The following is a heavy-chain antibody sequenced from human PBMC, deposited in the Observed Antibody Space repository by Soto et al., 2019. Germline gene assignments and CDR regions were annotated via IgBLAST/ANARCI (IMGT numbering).Heavy chain of an antibody. CDR3: ARDPPLYDSSGYYSSSPFDY. D-gene: IGHD3-22*01. CDR2: INHSGST. Sequence: SETLSLTCAVYGGSFSGYYWTWIRQPPGTGLEWIGEINHSGSTNYNPSLKSRVTISVDTSKNQFSLKLTSVTAADTAVYYCARDPPLYDSSGYYSSSPFDYWGQGTLVTVSS. V-gene: IGHV4-34*01. J-gene: IGHJ4*02. CDR1: GGSFSGYY.